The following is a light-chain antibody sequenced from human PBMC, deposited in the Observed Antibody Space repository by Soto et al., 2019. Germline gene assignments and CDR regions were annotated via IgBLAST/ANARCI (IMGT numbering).Light chain of an antibody. J-gene: IGKJ4*01. CDR2: GAS. CDR1: LSVSSN. V-gene: IGKV3D-15*01. CDR3: QQYNNWPRAT. Sequence: EIVLTQSPATLSVSPGERATLSCRASLSVSSNLAGYQQKPGQAPRLLIYGASSRATGIPDRFSGSGSGTDFTLTISRLEPEDFAIYYCQQYNNWPRATFGGGTKVDIK.